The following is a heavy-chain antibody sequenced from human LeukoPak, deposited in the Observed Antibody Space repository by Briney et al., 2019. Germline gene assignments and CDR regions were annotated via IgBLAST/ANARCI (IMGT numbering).Heavy chain of an antibody. J-gene: IGHJ4*02. Sequence: GGSLRLSCSASGFSFSDSYMSWFRLSPEKGLEWIAYITSSGTTTEYADSVKGRFTISRVNAKDSLYLQMNSLRPEDTAVYYCGRDPDYGDPYWGQGTLVTVSS. D-gene: IGHD4/OR15-4a*01. CDR3: GRDPDYGDPY. CDR1: GFSFSDSY. CDR2: ITSSGTTT. V-gene: IGHV3-11*01.